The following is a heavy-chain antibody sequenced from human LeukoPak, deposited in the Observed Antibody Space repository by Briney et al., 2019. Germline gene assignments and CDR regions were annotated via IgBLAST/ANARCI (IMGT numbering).Heavy chain of an antibody. Sequence: PSETLSLTCTVSGGSISSYYWSWIRQPPGKGLEWIGYIYYSGSTNYNPSLKSRVTISVDTSKNQFSLKLSSVTAADTAVYYCARRLRYCGSTSCYAGDAFDIWGQGTMVTVSS. CDR3: ARRLRYCGSTSCYAGDAFDI. CDR2: IYYSGST. J-gene: IGHJ3*02. D-gene: IGHD2-2*01. CDR1: GGSISSYY. V-gene: IGHV4-59*08.